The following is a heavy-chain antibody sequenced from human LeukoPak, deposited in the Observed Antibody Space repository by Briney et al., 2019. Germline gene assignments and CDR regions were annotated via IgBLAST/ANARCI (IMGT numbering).Heavy chain of an antibody. Sequence: PGGSLRLSCAASGFTFSDYEMKWVRQAPGKGLEWVSYISSSASIIYYSDSVKGRFTISRDNSKNTLYLQMDSLRAEDTAVYYCAKDRYCSGGSCYSSRWFDPWGQGTLVTVSS. J-gene: IGHJ5*02. D-gene: IGHD2-15*01. V-gene: IGHV3-48*03. CDR3: AKDRYCSGGSCYSSRWFDP. CDR1: GFTFSDYE. CDR2: ISSSASII.